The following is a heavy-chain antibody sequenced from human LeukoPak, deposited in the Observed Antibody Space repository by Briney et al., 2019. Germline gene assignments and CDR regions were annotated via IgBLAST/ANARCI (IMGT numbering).Heavy chain of an antibody. CDR3: AKDRCSNGIGCLYYYMDV. CDR2: ISSSGSTI. V-gene: IGHV3-48*03. J-gene: IGHJ6*03. D-gene: IGHD2-8*01. Sequence: GGSLRLSCAASGFTFSSYEMNWVRQAPGKGLEWVSYISSSGSTIYYADSVKGRFTISRDNAKNSLYLQMNSLRAEDTAVYYCAKDRCSNGIGCLYYYMDVWGKGTTVTISS. CDR1: GFTFSSYE.